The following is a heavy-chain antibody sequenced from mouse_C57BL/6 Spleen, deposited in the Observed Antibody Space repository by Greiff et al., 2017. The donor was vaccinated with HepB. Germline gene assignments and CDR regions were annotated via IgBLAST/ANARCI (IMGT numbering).Heavy chain of an antibody. J-gene: IGHJ3*01. CDR1: GYAFSSYW. CDR2: IYPGDGDT. Sequence: VQLQQSGAELVKPGASVKISCKASGYAFSSYWMNWVKQRPGKGLEWIGQIYPGDGDTNYNGKFKGKATLTADKSSSTAYMQLSSLTSEDSAVYFCARGGSSYGATWFAYWGQGTLVTVSA. D-gene: IGHD1-1*01. V-gene: IGHV1-80*01. CDR3: ARGGSSYGATWFAY.